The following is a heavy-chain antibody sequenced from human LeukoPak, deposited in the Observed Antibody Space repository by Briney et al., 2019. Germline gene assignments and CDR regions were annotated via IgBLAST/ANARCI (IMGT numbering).Heavy chain of an antibody. CDR3: ARDSPYSPHDS. V-gene: IGHV4-34*01. CDR2: INRYGSA. D-gene: IGHD4-11*01. Sequence: PSETLSLTCAVYGGSFTTYYWSWIRQPPGKGLEWIGQINRYGSANYNPSLTSRVAISLDTSKNQFSLKVTSVTAADTAVYYCARDSPYSPHDSWGQGTLVTVSS. J-gene: IGHJ4*02. CDR1: GGSFTTYY.